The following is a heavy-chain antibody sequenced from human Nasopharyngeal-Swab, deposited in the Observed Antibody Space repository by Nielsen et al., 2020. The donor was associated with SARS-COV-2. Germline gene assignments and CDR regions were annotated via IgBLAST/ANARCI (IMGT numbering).Heavy chain of an antibody. D-gene: IGHD3-9*01. J-gene: IGHJ4*02. CDR2: INSVSSST. V-gene: IGHV3-11*06. Sequence: GESLKISCAASGFSFSDYYMSWIRQAPGKGLEWVSYINSVSSSTDYADSVKGRFTISRDNAKNSLYLQMNSLSAEDTAVYYCAKDYDIGYWGQGTLVTVSS. CDR1: GFSFSDYY. CDR3: AKDYDIGY.